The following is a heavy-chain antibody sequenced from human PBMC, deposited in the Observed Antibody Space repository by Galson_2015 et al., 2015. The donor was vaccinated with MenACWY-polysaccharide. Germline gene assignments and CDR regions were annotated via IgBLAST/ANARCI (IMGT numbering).Heavy chain of an antibody. J-gene: IGHJ5*02. Sequence: EPLSLTCRVSGGSVTSSNHYGSWIRQPPGKGLEWIGYIYYSGTTKYNPSLKSRVTISVDTSKNQFSLKVTSVTAADTAVYYCARLTPTFSSGWRINWFDPWGQGSLVAVSS. CDR2: IYYSGTT. CDR1: GGSVTSSNHY. V-gene: IGHV4-61*01. CDR3: ARLTPTFSSGWRINWFDP. D-gene: IGHD6-25*01.